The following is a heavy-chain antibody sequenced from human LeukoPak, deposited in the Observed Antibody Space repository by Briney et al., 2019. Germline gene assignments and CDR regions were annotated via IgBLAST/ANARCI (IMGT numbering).Heavy chain of an antibody. V-gene: IGHV4-59*08. CDR2: IYYSGST. CDR3: ARYVWGSYRKAPNYYFDY. CDR1: GGSISSYY. Sequence: SETLSLTCTVSGGSISSYYWSWIRQPPGKGLEWIGYIYYSGSTNYNPSLKSRVTISVDTSKNQFSLKLSSVTAADTAVYYRARYVWGSYRKAPNYYFDYWGQGTLVTVSS. J-gene: IGHJ4*02. D-gene: IGHD3-16*02.